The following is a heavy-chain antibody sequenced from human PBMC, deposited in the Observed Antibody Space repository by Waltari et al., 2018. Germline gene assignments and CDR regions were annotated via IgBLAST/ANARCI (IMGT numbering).Heavy chain of an antibody. CDR2: ISWDGVST. CDR1: GSTFDDYT. V-gene: IGHV3-43*01. J-gene: IGHJ4*02. D-gene: IGHD5-18*01. Sequence: EVQLVESGGVVVQPGGSLRLSCAASGSTFDDYTISWVLHAPGTGLEWFSLISWDGVSTYYADSVKGRFTISRDNSKDSLYLQMNSLRTEDTALYDCAKDRGTIQPDGGFDNWGQGTLVTVSS. CDR3: AKDRGTIQPDGGFDN.